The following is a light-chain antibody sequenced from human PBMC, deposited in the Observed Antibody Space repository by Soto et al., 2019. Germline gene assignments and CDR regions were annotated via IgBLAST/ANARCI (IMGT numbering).Light chain of an antibody. J-gene: IGLJ3*02. CDR2: EVN. CDR3: RSFAANDNVV. Sequence: QSALTQPPSASGSPGQSVTISCTGTSSDVGAYDYVCWYQQHPGKAPKLMIYEVNKRPSGVPDRFSGSKSGNTASLTVSGLQAGDDAYYYCRSFAANDNVVFGGGPKHTVL. CDR1: SSDVGAYDY. V-gene: IGLV2-8*01.